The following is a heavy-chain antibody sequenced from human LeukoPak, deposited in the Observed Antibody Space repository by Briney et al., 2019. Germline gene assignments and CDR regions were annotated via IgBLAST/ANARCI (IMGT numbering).Heavy chain of an antibody. V-gene: IGHV4-4*02. Sequence: PSETLSLTCAVSGGSISSNNCYSWVRQPPGKGLEWIGEICPRGGINYNPSLKSRVTISGDRSKNQFSLNLISVTAADTAVYYCARNGGYDQDVWGQGTTVTVSS. CDR3: ARNGGYDQDV. CDR2: ICPRGGI. J-gene: IGHJ6*02. CDR1: GGSISSNNC. D-gene: IGHD5-18*01.